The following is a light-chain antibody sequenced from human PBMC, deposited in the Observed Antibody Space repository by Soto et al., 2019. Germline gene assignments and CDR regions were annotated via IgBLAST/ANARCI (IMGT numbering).Light chain of an antibody. V-gene: IGKV3-20*01. Sequence: EIVLTQSPGTLSLSPGERSTLSCRASQSVPSTYLAWYQQRPGQAPRLLIYGASTRAPGIPDRFSGSGSGTDFTLTVSGLEPEDFAVYFCQQYCSSPPFTFGPWTKVDIK. J-gene: IGKJ3*01. CDR1: QSVPSTY. CDR2: GAS. CDR3: QQYCSSPPFT.